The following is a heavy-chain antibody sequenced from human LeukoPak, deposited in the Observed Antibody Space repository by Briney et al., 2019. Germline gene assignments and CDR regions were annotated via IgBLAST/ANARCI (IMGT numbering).Heavy chain of an antibody. CDR1: GFTFSSYW. V-gene: IGHV3-7*01. Sequence: PGGSLRLSCAASGFTFSSYWMSWVRQAPGKGLEWVANIKQDGSEKYYVDSVEGRFTISRDNAKNSLYLQMNSLRAEDTAVYYCAREYVLLWFGESTGYFDLWGRGTLVTVSS. D-gene: IGHD3-10*01. CDR2: IKQDGSEK. J-gene: IGHJ2*01. CDR3: AREYVLLWFGESTGYFDL.